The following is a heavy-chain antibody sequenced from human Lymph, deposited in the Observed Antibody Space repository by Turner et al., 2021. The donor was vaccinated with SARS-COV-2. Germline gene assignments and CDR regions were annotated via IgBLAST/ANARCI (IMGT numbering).Heavy chain of an antibody. CDR2: LVPIIGTT. V-gene: IGHV1-69*06. J-gene: IGHJ4*02. D-gene: IGHD2-2*01. Sequence: QVQLVRSGAEVTKRGSSVKVACKASGGTFSSYAISWARQAPGQGLERMGELVPIIGTTNYAKNFQGRVKITANTSTGTAHMELSSLRSEETAVYYCASDSGGWSGTGCYPCFDSWGQGTLVTVSS. CDR1: GGTFSSYA. CDR3: ASDSGGWSGTGCYPCFDS.